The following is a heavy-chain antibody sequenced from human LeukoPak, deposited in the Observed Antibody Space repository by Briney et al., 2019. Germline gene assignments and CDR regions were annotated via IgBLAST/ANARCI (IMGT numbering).Heavy chain of an antibody. J-gene: IGHJ4*02. CDR3: ARVTRGYSYGHRLYYFDY. D-gene: IGHD5-18*01. V-gene: IGHV4-59*01. Sequence: SETLSLTCTVSGGSISSYYWSWIRQPPGKGLEWIGYIYYSGSTNYNPSLKSRVTISVDTSKNRFSLKLSSVTAADTAVYYCARVTRGYSYGHRLYYFDYWGQGTLVTVSS. CDR2: IYYSGST. CDR1: GGSISSYY.